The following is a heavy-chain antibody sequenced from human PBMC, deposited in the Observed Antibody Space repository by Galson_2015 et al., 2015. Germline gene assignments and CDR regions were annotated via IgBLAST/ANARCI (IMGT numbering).Heavy chain of an antibody. V-gene: IGHV3-74*01. Sequence: SLRLSCAASGFTFSSYWMHWVRQAPGKGLVWVSRTNSDGSSTSYADSVKGRFTISRDNAKNTLYLQVNSLRAEDTAVYYCARDRITIFGAVSGMDVWGQGTTVTVSS. CDR3: ARDRITIFGAVSGMDV. CDR2: TNSDGSST. CDR1: GFTFSSYW. J-gene: IGHJ6*02. D-gene: IGHD3-3*01.